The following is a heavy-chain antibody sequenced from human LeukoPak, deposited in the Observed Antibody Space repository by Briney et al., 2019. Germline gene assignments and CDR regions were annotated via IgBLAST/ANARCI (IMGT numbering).Heavy chain of an antibody. CDR1: GGSISSYY. CDR2: IYYSGST. J-gene: IGHJ5*02. Sequence: PSETLSLTCTVSGGSISSYYWSWIRQPPGKGLEWIGYIYYSGSTNYNPSLKSRDTISVDTSKNQFSLKLSSVTAADTAVYYCARDHYDFWSGYSNWFDPWGQGTLVTVSS. D-gene: IGHD3-3*01. V-gene: IGHV4-59*01. CDR3: ARDHYDFWSGYSNWFDP.